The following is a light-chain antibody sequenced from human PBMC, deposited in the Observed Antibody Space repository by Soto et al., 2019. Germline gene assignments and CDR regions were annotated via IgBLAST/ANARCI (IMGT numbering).Light chain of an antibody. CDR2: GVF. Sequence: EIVLTQSPDTLSLSPGERATLSCRASQSVASNQLAWYQHKSGQAPRLLIHGVFTRANGIPDRFSGSGSGTDSTLTISRLEPEDFALYYYQQYGGSPQTFGQGTKVEIK. CDR3: QQYGGSPQT. CDR1: QSVASNQ. V-gene: IGKV3-20*01. J-gene: IGKJ1*01.